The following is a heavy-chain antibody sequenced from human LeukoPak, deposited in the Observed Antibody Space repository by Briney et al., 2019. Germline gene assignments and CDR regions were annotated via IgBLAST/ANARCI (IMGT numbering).Heavy chain of an antibody. CDR3: AGTSSGYYSTDY. CDR2: IHRSGST. CDR1: GGSISSGSYY. J-gene: IGHJ4*02. Sequence: SQTLSLTCTVSGGSISSGSYYWGWIRQSPGKGLEWIGSIHRSGSTYYNPSLKSRVTISGDTSKSQFSLRLTSVTAADTAVYYCAGTSSGYYSTDYWGQGTLVTVSS. D-gene: IGHD5-12*01. V-gene: IGHV4-39*07.